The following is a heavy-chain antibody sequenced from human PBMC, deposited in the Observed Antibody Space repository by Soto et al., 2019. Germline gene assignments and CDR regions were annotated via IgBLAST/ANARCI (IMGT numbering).Heavy chain of an antibody. CDR3: AKGLVPRDWYYCYGMDV. V-gene: IGHV3-23*01. D-gene: IGHD6-6*01. CDR1: GFTFSSYA. J-gene: IGHJ6*02. Sequence: EVQLLESGGGLVQPGGSLRLSCAASGFTFSSYAMSWVRQAPGKGLEWVSAISGSGGSTYYEDSVKGRFTISGDNSKNTLYLQMNSLRAEDTDVYYCAKGLVPRDWYYCYGMDVWGQGTTVTVSS. CDR2: ISGSGGST.